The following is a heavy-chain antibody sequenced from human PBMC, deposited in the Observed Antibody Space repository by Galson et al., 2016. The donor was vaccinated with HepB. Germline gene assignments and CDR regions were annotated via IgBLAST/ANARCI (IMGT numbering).Heavy chain of an antibody. V-gene: IGHV3-33*01. CDR3: ARGYSSNWYLYYFDY. D-gene: IGHD6-13*01. CDR2: IWYDGSNK. J-gene: IGHJ4*02. Sequence: SLRLSCAASGLTFSNYGMHWVRQAPGKGLEWVAVIWYDGSNKYYADSVKGRFTVSRDNSKNTLYLQVNSLRAEDTAVYYCARGYSSNWYLYYFDYWGQGTLVTVSS. CDR1: GLTFSNYG.